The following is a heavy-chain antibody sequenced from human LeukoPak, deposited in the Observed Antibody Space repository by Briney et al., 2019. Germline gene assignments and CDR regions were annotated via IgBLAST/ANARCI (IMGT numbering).Heavy chain of an antibody. Sequence: SETLSLTCTVSGGSISSYYWSWIRQPPGKGLEWSGYIYYSGSTNYNRSLKSRVTISVDTSKNQFSLKLSSVTAADTAVYYCAKAGGWYGSALGYWGQGTLVTVSS. V-gene: IGHV4-59*08. J-gene: IGHJ4*02. D-gene: IGHD6-19*01. CDR3: AKAGGWYGSALGY. CDR2: IYYSGST. CDR1: GGSISSYY.